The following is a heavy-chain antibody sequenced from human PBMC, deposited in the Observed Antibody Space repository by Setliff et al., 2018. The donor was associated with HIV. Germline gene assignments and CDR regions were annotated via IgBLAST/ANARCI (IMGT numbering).Heavy chain of an antibody. D-gene: IGHD1-26*01. CDR1: GYTFTDYG. V-gene: IGHV1-18*01. Sequence: GASVKVSCMAYGYTFTDYGLCWVRQAPGQGLEWVGWINPYSGRRNYAQSLQGRVTMTTDTSTNSAYMELSSLRSEDTAVYYCARGWEGGMDYWGQGTLVTVSS. CDR3: ARGWEGGMDY. CDR2: INPYSGRR. J-gene: IGHJ4*02.